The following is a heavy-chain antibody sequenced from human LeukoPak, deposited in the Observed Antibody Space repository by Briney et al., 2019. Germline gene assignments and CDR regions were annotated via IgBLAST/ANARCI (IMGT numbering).Heavy chain of an antibody. D-gene: IGHD6-19*01. CDR1: GYTFTSYA. CDR2: INTNTGNP. V-gene: IGHV7-4-1*02. J-gene: IGHJ6*03. Sequence: ASVKVSCKASGYTFTSYAVNWVRQAPGQGLEWMGWINTNTGNPTYAQGFTGRFVFSLDTSVSTAYLQISSLKAEDTAVYYCAMGNRHSSGWGYYYYMDVWGKGTTVTVSS. CDR3: AMGNRHSSGWGYYYYMDV.